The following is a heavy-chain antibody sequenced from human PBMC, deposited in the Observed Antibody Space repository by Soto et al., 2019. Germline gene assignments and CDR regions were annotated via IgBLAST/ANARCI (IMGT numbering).Heavy chain of an antibody. D-gene: IGHD2-2*01. CDR2: IKQDGNEK. CDR3: ARKGCSSGRCHDAFDI. CDR1: GLTVSSYW. J-gene: IGHJ3*02. V-gene: IGHV3-7*04. Sequence: GGSLRLSCAASGLTVSSYWMSWVRQAPGKGLEWVANIKQDGNEKYYVDSAKGRFSISRDNAKSSVYLQMNSLRVEDTALYYCARKGCSSGRCHDAFDIWGQGTMVTVSS.